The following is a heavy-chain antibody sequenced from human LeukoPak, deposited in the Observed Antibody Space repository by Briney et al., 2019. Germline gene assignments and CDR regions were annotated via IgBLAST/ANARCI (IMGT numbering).Heavy chain of an antibody. J-gene: IGHJ4*02. Sequence: PGGTLRLSCVASGFTFSNYGMNWVRQAPGKGLEWVGNIKEDGSETYYVDSVKGRFTISRDNAKNSLFLHMNSLSAEDTAVYFCARRYSNSWYYFDYWGQGALVTVSS. CDR1: GFTFSNYG. V-gene: IGHV3-7*01. CDR2: IKEDGSET. D-gene: IGHD6-13*01. CDR3: ARRYSNSWYYFDY.